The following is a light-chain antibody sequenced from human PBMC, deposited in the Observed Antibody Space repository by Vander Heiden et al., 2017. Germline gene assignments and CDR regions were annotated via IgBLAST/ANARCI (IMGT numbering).Light chain of an antibody. CDR2: EVN. V-gene: IGLV2-23*02. CDR3: CSYAGSTTYV. J-gene: IGLJ1*01. CDR1: STDVAYYNL. Sequence: QSALTQPASVSGSPGQSITISCTGTSTDVAYYNLVSWYQQHPGKAPKFMIYEVNKRPSGVSNRFSGSKSDNTASLTISGLQAEDEGDYYCCSYAGSTTYVFGTGTKVSVL.